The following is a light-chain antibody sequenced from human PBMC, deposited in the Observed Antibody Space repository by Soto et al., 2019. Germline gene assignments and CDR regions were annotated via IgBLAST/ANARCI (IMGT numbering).Light chain of an antibody. J-gene: IGKJ2*01. CDR1: QSISNW. CDR2: KAS. V-gene: IGKV1-5*03. Sequence: DIQMTQSPSTLSASVGDRVTITCRASQSISNWLAWYQQKPVKAPKLLIYKASSLESGVPSRFSGSGSGTEFTLTITSLQPDDFATYYCQQYNSYSRTFGQGTKLEIK. CDR3: QQYNSYSRT.